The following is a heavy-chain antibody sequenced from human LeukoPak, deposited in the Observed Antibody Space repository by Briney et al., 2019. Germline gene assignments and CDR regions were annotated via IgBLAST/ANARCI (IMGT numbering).Heavy chain of an antibody. Sequence: GGSLRLSCAASGFTFSSYSMNWVRQAPGKGLEWVSSISSSSSYIYYADSVKGRFTISRDNAKNSLYLQMNSLRAEDTAVYYCARPPVYDFWSGYVGGYYMDVWGKGTTVTVSS. J-gene: IGHJ6*03. D-gene: IGHD3-3*01. CDR3: ARPPVYDFWSGYVGGYYMDV. CDR1: GFTFSSYS. V-gene: IGHV3-21*01. CDR2: ISSSSSYI.